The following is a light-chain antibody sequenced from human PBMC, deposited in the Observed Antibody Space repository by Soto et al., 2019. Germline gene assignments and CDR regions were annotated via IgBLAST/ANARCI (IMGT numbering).Light chain of an antibody. CDR3: QQYDDYSQYT. Sequence: DIPMTQSPSTLSASVGDRVTMTCRASQSISSWLAWYQQKPGKAPKPLIYKASSLESGVPSRFSGSGSGTEFTLTISSLQPDDFATYYCQQYDDYSQYTFGQGTKLEIK. CDR1: QSISSW. V-gene: IGKV1-5*03. CDR2: KAS. J-gene: IGKJ2*01.